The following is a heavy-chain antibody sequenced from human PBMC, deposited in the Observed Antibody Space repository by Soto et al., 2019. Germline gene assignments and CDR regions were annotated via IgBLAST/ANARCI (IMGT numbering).Heavy chain of an antibody. J-gene: IGHJ6*03. Sequence: ASVKVSCKASGGTFSSYTISWVRQAPGQGLEWMGRITPILGIANYAQKFQGRVTITADKSTSTAYMELSSLRSEDTAVYYCARDLPEITMVRGEYYYYYMDVWGKGTTVTVSS. D-gene: IGHD3-10*01. CDR3: ARDLPEITMVRGEYYYYYMDV. CDR1: GGTFSSYT. CDR2: ITPILGIA. V-gene: IGHV1-69*04.